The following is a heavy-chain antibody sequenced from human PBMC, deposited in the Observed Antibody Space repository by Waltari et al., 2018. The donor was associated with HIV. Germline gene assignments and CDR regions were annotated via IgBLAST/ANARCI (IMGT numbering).Heavy chain of an antibody. CDR1: GGSMSYYS. CDR2: SYYSGST. D-gene: IGHD6-6*01. J-gene: IGHJ3*02. CDR3: ARKVSSSSSKDDAFDI. V-gene: IGHV4-59*01. Sequence: QVQLQESGPGLVKPSETLSLTCTVSGGSMSYYSWSWIRQPPGKTLEWIGYSYYSGSTRYNPSLQSRVTISVDRSKNLFSLRLTSVTAADTAVYYCARKVSSSSSKDDAFDIWGQGTMVTVSS.